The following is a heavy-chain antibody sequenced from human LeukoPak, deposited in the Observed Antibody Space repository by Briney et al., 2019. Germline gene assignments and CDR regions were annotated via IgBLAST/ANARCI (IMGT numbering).Heavy chain of an antibody. J-gene: IGHJ4*02. D-gene: IGHD3-9*01. CDR1: GGTLSSYA. CDR3: ARHYDILTGYSPYYFDY. CDR2: ISAYNGNT. Sequence: ASVKVSCKASGGTLSSYAISWVRQAPGQGLEWMGGISAYNGNTNYAQKLQGRVTMTTDTSTSTAYMELRSLRSDDTVVYYCARHYDILTGYSPYYFDYWGQGTLVTVSS. V-gene: IGHV1-18*01.